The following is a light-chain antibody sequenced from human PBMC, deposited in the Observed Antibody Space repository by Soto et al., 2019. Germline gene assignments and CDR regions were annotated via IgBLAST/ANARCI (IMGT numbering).Light chain of an antibody. V-gene: IGLV2-23*02. Sequence: QSALTQPASVSGSPGQSITISCTGTSSDVGSYNLVSWYQQHPGKAPKLMIYEVSKRPSGVSNRFSGSKSGNTASLTISGLQAEDAADYYCCSYAGSRVFGGGTKLTVL. CDR1: SSDVGSYNL. J-gene: IGLJ3*02. CDR3: CSYAGSRV. CDR2: EVS.